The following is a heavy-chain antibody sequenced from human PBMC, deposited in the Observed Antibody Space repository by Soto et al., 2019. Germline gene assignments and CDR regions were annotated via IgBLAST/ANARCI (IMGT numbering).Heavy chain of an antibody. D-gene: IGHD4-17*01. CDR2: IIPILGIA. Sequence: QVQLVQSGAEVQKPGSSVKVSCKASGGTFSSYTISWVRQAPGQGLEWMGRIIPILGIANYAQKFQGRVTITADKSTSTAYMELSSLRSEDTAVYYCARPYGDYDYYYYMDVWGKGTTVTVSS. CDR1: GGTFSSYT. CDR3: ARPYGDYDYYYYMDV. V-gene: IGHV1-69*02. J-gene: IGHJ6*03.